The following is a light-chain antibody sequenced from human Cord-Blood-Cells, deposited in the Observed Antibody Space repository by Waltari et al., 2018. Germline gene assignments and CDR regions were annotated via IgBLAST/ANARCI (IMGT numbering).Light chain of an antibody. CDR3: QSYDSSLSGWV. CDR1: RPNIGAGSD. V-gene: IGLV1-40*01. CDR2: GNS. J-gene: IGLJ3*02. Sequence: QSVLTQPPSVSGAPGQRVTIACTGSRPNIGAGSDLHRYQQLPGTVPKLLIYGNSNRPSAVPDRFSGSKSGTSASLAITGLQAEDEADYYCQSYDSSLSGWVFGGGTKLTVL.